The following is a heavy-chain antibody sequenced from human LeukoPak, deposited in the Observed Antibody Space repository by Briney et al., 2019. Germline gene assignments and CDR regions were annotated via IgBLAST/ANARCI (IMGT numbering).Heavy chain of an antibody. D-gene: IGHD3-22*01. CDR1: GGSFSGYY. V-gene: IGHV4-34*01. Sequence: PSETLSLTCAVYGGSFSGYYWSWIRQPPGKGLEWIGEINHSGSTNYNPSLKSRVTISVDTSKNQFSLKLSSVTAADTAVYYCARGLLYYDSSGNDYWGQGTLVTVCS. CDR3: ARGLLYYDSSGNDY. J-gene: IGHJ4*02. CDR2: INHSGST.